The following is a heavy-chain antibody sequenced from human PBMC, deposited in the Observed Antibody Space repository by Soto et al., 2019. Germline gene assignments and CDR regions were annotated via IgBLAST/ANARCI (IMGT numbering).Heavy chain of an antibody. CDR2: ISGSGGST. Sequence: EVQRLDSGGGLVQPGGSLRLSCAASGFTFSSYAMSWVRQAPGKGLEWVSAISGSGGSTYYADSVKGWFTISRDNSKNALYLQLNSLRAEDTAVYYCAKPLAIRDWYFDLWGRGTLVTVSS. J-gene: IGHJ2*01. CDR1: GFTFSSYA. CDR3: AKPLAIRDWYFDL. V-gene: IGHV3-23*01.